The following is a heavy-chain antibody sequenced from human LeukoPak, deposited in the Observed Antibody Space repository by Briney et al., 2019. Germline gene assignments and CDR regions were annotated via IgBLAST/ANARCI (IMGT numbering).Heavy chain of an antibody. Sequence: QAGGSLRLSCEGSGFTFSNYWMGWVRQAPGKGLQWVANIKTDGSEKYYVDSVKGRFTISRDNAKNSLYLQINTLRAEDTGVYYCARDRISMKARGEPDYWGPGTLVTVSS. D-gene: IGHD3-22*01. CDR2: IKTDGSEK. CDR1: GFTFSNYW. J-gene: IGHJ4*02. V-gene: IGHV3-7*01. CDR3: ARDRISMKARGEPDY.